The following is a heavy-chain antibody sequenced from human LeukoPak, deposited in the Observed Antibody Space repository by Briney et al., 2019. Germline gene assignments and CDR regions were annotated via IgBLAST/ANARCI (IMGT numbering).Heavy chain of an antibody. CDR3: ARAPTHSGYYFDY. CDR2: IYHSGST. J-gene: IGHJ4*02. Sequence: PSQTLSHTCAVSGGSISSGGYSWSWIRQPPGKGLEWIGYIYHSGSTYYNPSLKSRVTISVDRSKNQFSLKLSSVTAADTAVYYCARAPTHSGYYFDYWGQGTLVTVSS. CDR1: GGSISSGGYS. V-gene: IGHV4-30-2*01. D-gene: IGHD2-21*01.